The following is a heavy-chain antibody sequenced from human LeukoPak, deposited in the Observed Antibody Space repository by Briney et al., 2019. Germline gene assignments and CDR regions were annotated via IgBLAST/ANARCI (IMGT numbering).Heavy chain of an antibody. D-gene: IGHD1-26*01. CDR2: IIPILGIA. CDR3: ARGLGERFYFDY. Sequence: SVKDSCKASGGTFGSYAISWVRQAPGQGLEWMGRIIPILGIANYAQKFQGRVRITADKSTSTAYMELSSLRSEDTAVYYCARGLGERFYFDYWGQGTLVTVSS. CDR1: GGTFGSYA. V-gene: IGHV1-69*04. J-gene: IGHJ4*02.